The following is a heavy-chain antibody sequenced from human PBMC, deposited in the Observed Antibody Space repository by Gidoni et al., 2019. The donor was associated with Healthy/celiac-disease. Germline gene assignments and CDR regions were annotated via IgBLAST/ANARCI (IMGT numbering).Heavy chain of an antibody. Sequence: QVQLVESGGGVVQPGRSLRLPCAASGFTFSSYAMHWVRQAPGKGLEWVAVISYDGSNKYYADSVKGRFTISRDNSKNTLYLQMNSLRAEDTAVYYCARDPSSSGWYLDYWGQGTLVTVSS. V-gene: IGHV3-30*04. CDR2: ISYDGSNK. J-gene: IGHJ4*02. CDR3: ARDPSSSGWYLDY. D-gene: IGHD6-19*01. CDR1: GFTFSSYA.